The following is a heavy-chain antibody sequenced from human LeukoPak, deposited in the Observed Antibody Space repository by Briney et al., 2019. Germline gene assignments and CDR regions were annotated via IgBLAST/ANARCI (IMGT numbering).Heavy chain of an antibody. CDR1: GYTFTSYG. D-gene: IGHD6-13*01. Sequence: ASVKVSCKASGYTFTSYGISWVRQAPGQGLEWMGWISAYNGNTNYAQKLQGRVTMTTDTSTSTAYMELRSLRSDDTAVYYCARHIEPYSSSWYAQYYFDYWGQGTLVTVSS. CDR2: ISAYNGNT. CDR3: ARHIEPYSSSWYAQYYFDY. V-gene: IGHV1-18*01. J-gene: IGHJ4*02.